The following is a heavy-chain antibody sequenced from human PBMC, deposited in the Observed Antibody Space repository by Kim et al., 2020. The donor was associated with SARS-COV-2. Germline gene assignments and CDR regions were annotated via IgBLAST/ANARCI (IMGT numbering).Heavy chain of an antibody. V-gene: IGHV4-59*01. CDR3: ARARVIVATIGGWFDP. D-gene: IGHD5-12*01. Sequence: SLKSRVTISVDSSKNQFSLKLSSVTAADTAVYYWARARVIVATIGGWFDPWGQGTLVTVSS. J-gene: IGHJ5*02.